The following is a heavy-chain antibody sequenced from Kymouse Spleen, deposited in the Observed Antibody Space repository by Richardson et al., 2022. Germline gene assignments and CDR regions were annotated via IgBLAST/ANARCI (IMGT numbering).Heavy chain of an antibody. J-gene: IGHJ3*02. V-gene: IGHV3-15*01. D-gene: IGHD3-10*01. Sequence: EVQLVESGGGLVKPGGSLRLSCAASGFTFSNAWMSWVRQAPGKGLEWVGRIKSKTDGGTTDYAAPVKGRFTISRDDSKNTLYLQMNSLKTEDTAVYYCTTAVRGYWAFDIWGQGTMVTVSS. CDR3: TTAVRGYWAFDI. CDR1: GFTFSNAW. CDR2: IKSKTDGGTT.